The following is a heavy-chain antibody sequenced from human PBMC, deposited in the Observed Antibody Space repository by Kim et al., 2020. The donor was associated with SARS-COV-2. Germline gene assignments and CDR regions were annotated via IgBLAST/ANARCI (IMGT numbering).Heavy chain of an antibody. J-gene: IGHJ6*02. CDR1: GFTFSSYG. Sequence: GGSLRLSCAASGFTFSSYGMHWVRQAPGKGLEWVAVIWYDGSNKYYADSVKGRFTISRDNSKNTLYLQMNSLRAEDTAVYYCAREGYYGSGSRQGTVAHGMDVWGQGTTVTVSS. V-gene: IGHV3-33*01. CDR2: IWYDGSNK. CDR3: AREGYYGSGSRQGTVAHGMDV. D-gene: IGHD3-10*01.